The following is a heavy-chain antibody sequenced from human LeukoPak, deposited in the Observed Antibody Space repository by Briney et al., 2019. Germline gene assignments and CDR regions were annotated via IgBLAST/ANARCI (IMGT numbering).Heavy chain of an antibody. Sequence: GGSLRLSCAASGFTVSSNYMSWVRQAPEKGLEWVSVIYSGGSTYYADSVKGRFTISRHNSKNTLYLQMNSLRAEDTAVYYCARAGYSSGYYSFDYWGQGTLVTVSS. V-gene: IGHV3-53*04. D-gene: IGHD3-22*01. CDR1: GFTVSSNY. J-gene: IGHJ4*02. CDR3: ARAGYSSGYYSFDY. CDR2: IYSGGST.